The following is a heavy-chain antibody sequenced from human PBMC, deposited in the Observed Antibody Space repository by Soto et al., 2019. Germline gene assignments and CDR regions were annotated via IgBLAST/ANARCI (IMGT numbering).Heavy chain of an antibody. J-gene: IGHJ4*02. Sequence: PGGSLRLSCAASGFTFSRFAIHWVRQAPGKGLEWVAVISYDLTKKYYADSVKGRFTISRDNSKNTVSLQMNSLTAEDTAVYYCAKDRGGADYFDYWGQGALVAVSS. CDR3: AKDRGGADYFDY. CDR2: ISYDLTKK. CDR1: GFTFSRFA. V-gene: IGHV3-30*18. D-gene: IGHD2-21*01.